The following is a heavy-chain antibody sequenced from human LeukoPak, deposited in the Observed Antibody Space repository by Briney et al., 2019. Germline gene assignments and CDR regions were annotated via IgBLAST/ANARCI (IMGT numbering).Heavy chain of an antibody. CDR2: FDPEDGET. CDR1: GYTLTELS. Sequence: GASVKVSCKVSGYTLTELSMHWVRQAPAKGLEWMGGFDPEDGETIYAQKFQGRVTMTEDTSTDTAYMELSSLRSEDTAVYYCATDIAARPIQAYDYWGQGTLVTVSS. V-gene: IGHV1-24*01. J-gene: IGHJ4*02. CDR3: ATDIAARPIQAYDY. D-gene: IGHD6-6*01.